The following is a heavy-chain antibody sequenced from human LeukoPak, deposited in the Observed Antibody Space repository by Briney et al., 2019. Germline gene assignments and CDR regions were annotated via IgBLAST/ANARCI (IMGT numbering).Heavy chain of an antibody. D-gene: IGHD5-12*01. CDR2: IRYDGSNK. V-gene: IGHV3-30*02. CDR1: GFTFSSYG. CDR3: AKDTVKVATIRRVPHYMDV. Sequence: GGSLRLSCAASGFTFSSYGMHWVRQAPGKGLEWVAFIRYDGSNKYHADSVKGRFTISRDNSKNTMYLQMNSLRAEDTAVYYCAKDTVKVATIRRVPHYMDVWGKGTTVTISS. J-gene: IGHJ6*03.